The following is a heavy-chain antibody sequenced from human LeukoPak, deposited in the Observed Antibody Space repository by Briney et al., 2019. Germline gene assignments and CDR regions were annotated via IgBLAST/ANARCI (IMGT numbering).Heavy chain of an antibody. CDR3: VKDLRSDFMGVLSRYLSY. J-gene: IGHJ4*02. CDR1: GFTFSSFA. Sequence: GGSLRLSCSASGFTFSSFAMHWVRQAPGKGLEYVAAISRNGGSTYYADSVKGRFTISRDNSKDTLYLQMSSLRAEDTAVYLCVKDLRSDFMGVLSRYLSYWGQGTLVTVSS. D-gene: IGHD2/OR15-2a*01. V-gene: IGHV3-64D*09. CDR2: ISRNGGST.